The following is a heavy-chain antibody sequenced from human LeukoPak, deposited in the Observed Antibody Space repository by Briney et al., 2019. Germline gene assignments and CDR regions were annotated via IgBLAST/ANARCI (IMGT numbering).Heavy chain of an antibody. J-gene: IGHJ6*03. V-gene: IGHV3-7*01. CDR2: IKQDGSEK. Sequence: GGSLRLSCAASGFTFSTYGLHWARQAPGKGLEWVANIKQDGSEKYYVDSVKGRFTISRDNAKNSLYLQMNSLRAEDTAVYYCARRQGSFYYYYYMDVWGKGTTVTVSS. D-gene: IGHD1-26*01. CDR1: GFTFSTYG. CDR3: ARRQGSFYYYYYMDV.